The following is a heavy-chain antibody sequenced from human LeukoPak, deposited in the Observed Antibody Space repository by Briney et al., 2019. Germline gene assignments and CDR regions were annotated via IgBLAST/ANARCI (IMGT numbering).Heavy chain of an antibody. CDR1: GGTFSTYA. J-gene: IGHJ3*02. V-gene: IGHV1-69*06. CDR2: IIPMFGTA. D-gene: IGHD1-26*01. Sequence: ASVKVSCKTSGGTFSTYAITWVRQTPGQGLEWMGGIIPMFGTANYAQKFQDRVTITADKSTSTVYMELGSLRSEDTAVYYCARDRGSYGAFDIWGQGTMVTVTS. CDR3: ARDRGSYGAFDI.